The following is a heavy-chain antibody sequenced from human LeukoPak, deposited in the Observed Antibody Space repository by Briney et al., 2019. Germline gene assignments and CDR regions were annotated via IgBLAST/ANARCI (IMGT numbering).Heavy chain of an antibody. J-gene: IGHJ4*02. V-gene: IGHV4-39*01. CDR1: GGSISSSSYY. D-gene: IGHD6-6*01. CDR2: NYYSGGT. CDR3: AIGGDSSSSSIDY. Sequence: PSETLSLTCTVSGGSISSSSYYWGWIRQPPGKGLEWIGSNYYSGGTYYNPSLKSRVTISVDTSKNQFSPKLSSVTAADTAVYYCAIGGDSSSSSIDYWGQGTLVTVSS.